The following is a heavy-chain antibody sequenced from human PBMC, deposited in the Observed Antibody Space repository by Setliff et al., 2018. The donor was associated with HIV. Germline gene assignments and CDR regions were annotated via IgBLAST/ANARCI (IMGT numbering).Heavy chain of an antibody. CDR2: ISGNNGNR. CDR3: AREGLLGI. D-gene: IGHD3-16*01. CDR1: GYTFSSYG. J-gene: IGHJ3*02. V-gene: IGHV1-18*01. Sequence: GASVKVSCKASGYTFSSYGFSWVRQAPGQGLEWMGRISGNNGNRNYAQRLQGRVTMTTDTSTSTAYMELRSLRSDDTAVYYCAREGLLGIWGQGTVVTVSS.